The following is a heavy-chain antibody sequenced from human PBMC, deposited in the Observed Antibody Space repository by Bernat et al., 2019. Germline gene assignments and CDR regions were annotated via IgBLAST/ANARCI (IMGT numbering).Heavy chain of an antibody. J-gene: IGHJ3*02. CDR2: ISGDGGST. Sequence: EVQLVESGGGVVQPGGSLRLSCAASGFTFDDYTMHWVRQAPGKGLEWVSLISGDGGSTYYADSVKGRFTISRDNSKNSLYLQMNSLGTEDTALYYCAKDPYYYGSGSDAFDIWGQGTMVTVSS. CDR3: AKDPYYYGSGSDAFDI. D-gene: IGHD3-10*01. CDR1: GFTFDDYT. V-gene: IGHV3-43*02.